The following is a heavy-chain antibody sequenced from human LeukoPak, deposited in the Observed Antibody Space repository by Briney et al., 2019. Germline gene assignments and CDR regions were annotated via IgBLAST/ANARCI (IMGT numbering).Heavy chain of an antibody. J-gene: IGHJ4*02. Sequence: SETLSLTCAAYGGSFSGYYWSWIRQPPGKGLEWIGEINHSGSTNYNPSLKSRVTISVDTSKNQFSLKLSSVTAAGTAVYYCARGLLGDKDYWGQGTLVTVSS. CDR2: INHSGST. V-gene: IGHV4-34*01. CDR3: ARGLLGDKDY. D-gene: IGHD4-23*01. CDR1: GGSFSGYY.